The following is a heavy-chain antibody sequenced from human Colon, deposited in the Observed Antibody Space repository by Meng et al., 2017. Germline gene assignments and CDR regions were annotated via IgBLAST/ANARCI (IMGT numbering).Heavy chain of an antibody. CDR2: VYSSGSA. J-gene: IGHJ2*01. CDR3: ARGVETMIRGVKWYFDL. CDR1: GGYINKYY. Sequence: QSPLQELVTLLAKPSETTPLTSTVSGGYINKYYWSWIRQSPGKGLEWLGCVYSSGSAYYSPSLKSRLNMSVDRTKNQLSLKVTSVTAADTAVYYCARGVETMIRGVKWYFDLWGRGALVTVSS. D-gene: IGHD3-10*01. V-gene: IGHV4-4*07.